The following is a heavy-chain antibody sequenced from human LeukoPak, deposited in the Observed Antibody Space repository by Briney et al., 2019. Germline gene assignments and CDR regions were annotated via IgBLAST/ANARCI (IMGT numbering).Heavy chain of an antibody. CDR1: GGSISTYY. CDR2: IYHSGST. J-gene: IGHJ4*02. D-gene: IGHD5-12*01. Sequence: SETLSLTCTVSGGSISTYYWTWIRQPPGKGLEWIGYIYHSGSTTYNPSLKSRVTISVDTSQNQFSLKLSSVTAADTAVYYCARVAVDIVATSPRWVFDYWGQGTLVTVSS. CDR3: ARVAVDIVATSPRWVFDY. V-gene: IGHV4-59*01.